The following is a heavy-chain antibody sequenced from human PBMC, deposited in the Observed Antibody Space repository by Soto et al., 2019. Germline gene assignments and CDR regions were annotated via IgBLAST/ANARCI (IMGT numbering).Heavy chain of an antibody. CDR1: GYSFTSYW. CDR2: IYPGDSDT. CDR3: ARTYYSDRSGYTRGYNWFDP. D-gene: IGHD3-22*01. Sequence: GESLKISCKGSGYSFTSYWIGWVRQMPGKGLEWMGIIYPGDSDTRYSPSFQGQVTISADKSISTAYLQCSSLKASDTAMYYCARTYYSDRSGYTRGYNWFDPWGQGTRVSVSS. V-gene: IGHV5-51*01. J-gene: IGHJ5*01.